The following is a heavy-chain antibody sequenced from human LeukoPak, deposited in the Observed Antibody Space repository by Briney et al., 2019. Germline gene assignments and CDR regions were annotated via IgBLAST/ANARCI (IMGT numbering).Heavy chain of an antibody. V-gene: IGHV1-69*04. CDR2: IIPNLGTS. CDR3: ARSIVVIPATIPCYFDY. Sequence: ASVKVSCKGSGGTFNTYVISWVRQAPGQGPEWMGSIIPNLGTSNYAQKFQGRVTVTADKSTSTAYMELSSLRSEDTAIYYCARSIVVIPATIPCYFDYWGQGTLVTVSS. D-gene: IGHD2-2*02. J-gene: IGHJ4*02. CDR1: GGTFNTYV.